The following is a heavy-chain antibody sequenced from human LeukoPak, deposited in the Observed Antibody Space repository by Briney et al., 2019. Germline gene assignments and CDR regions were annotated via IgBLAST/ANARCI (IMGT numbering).Heavy chain of an antibody. D-gene: IGHD3-3*01. CDR2: ISAYNGNT. V-gene: IGHV1-18*01. CDR1: GYTFTSYG. Sequence: GASVKVSCKASGYTFTSYGISWVRQAPGQGLEWMGWISAYNGNTNYAQKLQGRVTMTTDTSTSTAYMELRSLRSDDTAVYYCARDPTPITIFGVVTRQGDWYNWFDPWGQGTLVTVSS. J-gene: IGHJ5*02. CDR3: ARDPTPITIFGVVTRQGDWYNWFDP.